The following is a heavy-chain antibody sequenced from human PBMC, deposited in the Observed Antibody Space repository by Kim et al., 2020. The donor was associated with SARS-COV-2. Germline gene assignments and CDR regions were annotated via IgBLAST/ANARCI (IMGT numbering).Heavy chain of an antibody. CDR3: ARDHSLDC. Sequence: NSYTTEDAASGKGRFTISRDDSKNSLYLQMNSLKAEDTAVYYCARDHSLDCWGRGTLVTVSS. J-gene: IGHJ4*02. V-gene: IGHV3-72*01. CDR2: NSYTT.